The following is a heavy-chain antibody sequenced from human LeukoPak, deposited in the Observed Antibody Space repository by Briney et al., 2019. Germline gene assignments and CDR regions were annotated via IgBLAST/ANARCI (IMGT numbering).Heavy chain of an antibody. CDR3: ARDRGGIDP. J-gene: IGHJ5*02. CDR1: GGSINSYY. CDR2: IYSSGST. V-gene: IGHV4-59*12. Sequence: PSETLSLTCNVSGGSINSYYWSWIRQPPGKGLEWIGYIYSSGSTNYNPSLKSRVTISVDTSKNQFSLKLSSVTAADTAVYYCARDRGGIDPWGRGTLVTVSS. D-gene: IGHD3-16*01.